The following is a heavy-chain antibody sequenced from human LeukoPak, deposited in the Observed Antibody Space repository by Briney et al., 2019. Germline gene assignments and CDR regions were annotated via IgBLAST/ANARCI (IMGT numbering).Heavy chain of an antibody. CDR2: IYYSGST. J-gene: IGHJ4*02. D-gene: IGHD3-22*01. CDR3: ARQTSYYDSSGYWFDY. CDR1: GGSISSSSYY. Sequence: SETLSLTCTVSGGSISSSSYYWGWIRQPPGKGLEWIGSIYYSGSTYYNPSLKSRVTISVDTSKNQFSLKLSSVTAADTAVYYCARQTSYYDSSGYWFDYWGQGTLVTVSS. V-gene: IGHV4-39*01.